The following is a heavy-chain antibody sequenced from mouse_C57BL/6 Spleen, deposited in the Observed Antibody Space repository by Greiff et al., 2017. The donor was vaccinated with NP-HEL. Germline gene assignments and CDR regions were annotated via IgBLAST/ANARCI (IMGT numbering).Heavy chain of an antibody. D-gene: IGHD1-1*01. CDR1: GFTFSDYG. Sequence: EVQGVESGGGLVKPGGSLKLSCAASGFTFSDYGMHWVRQAPEKGLEWVAYISSGSSTIYYADTVKGRFTISRDNAKNTLFLQMTSLRSEDTAMYYCARETYYDGSGPGFAYWGQGTLVTVSA. CDR3: ARETYYDGSGPGFAY. V-gene: IGHV5-17*01. CDR2: ISSGSSTI. J-gene: IGHJ3*01.